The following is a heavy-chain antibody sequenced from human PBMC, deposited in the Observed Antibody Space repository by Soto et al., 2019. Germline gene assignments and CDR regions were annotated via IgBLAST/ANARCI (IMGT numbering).Heavy chain of an antibody. V-gene: IGHV1-18*01. CDR2: ISADNSNT. Sequence: QAQLVQSGAEVKKPGASVKVSCKASGYTFYSHSISWVRQATGQGLEWMGRISADNSNTKYAQKFRGRVTMTTDTSTSTVYMELRNLRSDDTAVYYCARCIQQDYYYGMDVWGQGATVSVSS. CDR1: GYTFYSHS. D-gene: IGHD5-18*01. J-gene: IGHJ6*02. CDR3: ARCIQQDYYYGMDV.